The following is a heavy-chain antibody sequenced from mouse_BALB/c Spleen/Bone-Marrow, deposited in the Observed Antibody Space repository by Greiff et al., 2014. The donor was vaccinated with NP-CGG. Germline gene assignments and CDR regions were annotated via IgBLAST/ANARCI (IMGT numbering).Heavy chain of an antibody. Sequence: QVQLQQPGPELVRPGVSVKISCKGSGYTFTDYAMHWVKQSHAKSLEWIGVISTYSGNTNCNQKFKGKATMTVDKSSSTAYMELTRLTSEDAAIYSCASPIYYGNYEGFAYWGQGTLVTVSA. CDR3: ASPIYYGNYEGFAY. CDR1: GYTFTDYA. J-gene: IGHJ3*01. CDR2: ISTYSGNT. D-gene: IGHD2-1*01. V-gene: IGHV1-67*01.